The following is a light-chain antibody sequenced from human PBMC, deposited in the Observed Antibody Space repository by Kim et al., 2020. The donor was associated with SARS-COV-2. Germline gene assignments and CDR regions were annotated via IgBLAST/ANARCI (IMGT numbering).Light chain of an antibody. Sequence: QSSTCSCPGTYSDVADYYFLSWHQQHPDEVPKLLIYDVTPRPSGVPGFFSCSTSGSASSPTISRLPAEDDSDYYCSSYTSRCSCVFGGGTQLTVL. V-gene: IGLV2-11*03. CDR1: YSDVADYYF. CDR3: SSYTSRCSCV. J-gene: IGLJ3*02. CDR2: DVT.